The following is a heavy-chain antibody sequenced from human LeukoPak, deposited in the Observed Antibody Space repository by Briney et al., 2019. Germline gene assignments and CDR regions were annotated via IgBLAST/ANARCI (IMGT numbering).Heavy chain of an antibody. CDR3: TSAPYCSGGSCFPASLDY. V-gene: IGHV3-73*01. CDR2: IRTKTNSYAT. CDR1: GFTFSGFT. Sequence: PGGSLKLSCAASGFTFSGFTMHWVRQASGKGLEWVGRIRTKTNSYATAYAASVKGRFTISRDDSKNTAYLQTNSLKTEDTALYYCTSAPYCSGGSCFPASLDYWGQGTLVTVSS. J-gene: IGHJ4*02. D-gene: IGHD2-15*01.